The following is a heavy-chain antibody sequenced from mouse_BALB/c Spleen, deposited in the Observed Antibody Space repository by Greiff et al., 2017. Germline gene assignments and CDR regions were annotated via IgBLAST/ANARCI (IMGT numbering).Heavy chain of an antibody. V-gene: IGHV3-2*02. J-gene: IGHJ3*01. CDR2: ISYSGST. CDR3: ARGDSSVPFAY. Sequence: EVKLMESGPGLVKPSQSLSLTCTVTGYSITSDYAWNWIRQFPGNKLEWMGYISYSGSTSYNPSLKSRISITRDTSKNQFFLQLNSVTTEDTATYYCARGDSSVPFAYWGQGTLVTVSA. D-gene: IGHD3-2*01. CDR1: GYSITSDYA.